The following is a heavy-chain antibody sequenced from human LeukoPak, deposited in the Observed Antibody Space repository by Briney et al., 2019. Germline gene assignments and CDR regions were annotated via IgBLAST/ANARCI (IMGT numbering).Heavy chain of an antibody. D-gene: IGHD6-13*01. CDR1: GFTFDDYF. V-gene: IGHV3-11*01. J-gene: IGHJ4*02. Sequence: GGSLRLSCGAAGFTFDDYFMGWVRRAPGKGLVGVLYIINSGYNMYYADSVRGRFTISKDNAKNSLYLHMSGLRAEDTAVYYCARSRARIAAAVYYFDYWGQGTPVTVSS. CDR2: IINSGYNM. CDR3: ARSRARIAAAVYYFDY.